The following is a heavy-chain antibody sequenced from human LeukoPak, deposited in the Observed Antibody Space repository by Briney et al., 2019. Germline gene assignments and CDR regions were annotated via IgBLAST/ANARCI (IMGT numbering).Heavy chain of an antibody. J-gene: IGHJ6*02. V-gene: IGHV3-66*01. CDR2: ISGGDST. CDR3: ARRDQDYGLHV. D-gene: IGHD5-24*01. Sequence: PGGSLRLSCAASGFLESSNYMSWVRQAPGKGLEWVSLISGGDSTYYADSVKGRFTISRDNSKNTLYLQMNSLRAEDTAVYYCARRDQDYGLHVWGQGTTVAVSS. CDR1: GFLESSNY.